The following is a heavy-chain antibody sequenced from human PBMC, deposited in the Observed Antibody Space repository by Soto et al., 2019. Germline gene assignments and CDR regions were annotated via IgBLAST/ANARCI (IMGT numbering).Heavy chain of an antibody. Sequence: SETLSLTCSVSGGSISSSSYFWGWIRQPPGKGLEWIGSIYYSGSTYYNPSLKSRVTVSVDTSKNQFSLELSSMTAADTAVYYCARGGDWQFDYWGQGTLVTVSS. CDR3: ARGGDWQFDY. J-gene: IGHJ4*02. V-gene: IGHV4-39*07. CDR1: GGSISSSSYF. CDR2: IYYSGST. D-gene: IGHD2-21*02.